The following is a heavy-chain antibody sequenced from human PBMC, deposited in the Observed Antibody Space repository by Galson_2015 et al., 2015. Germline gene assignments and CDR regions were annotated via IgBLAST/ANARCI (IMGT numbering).Heavy chain of an antibody. Sequence: SLRLSCAASGFTFSSYEMNWVRQAPGKGLEWVAVISYDGSNKYYADSVKGRFTISRDNSKNTLYLQMNSLRAEDTAVYYCARGYYGMDVWGQGTTVTVSS. CDR1: GFTFSSYE. CDR3: ARGYYGMDV. CDR2: ISYDGSNK. J-gene: IGHJ6*02. V-gene: IGHV3-30*03.